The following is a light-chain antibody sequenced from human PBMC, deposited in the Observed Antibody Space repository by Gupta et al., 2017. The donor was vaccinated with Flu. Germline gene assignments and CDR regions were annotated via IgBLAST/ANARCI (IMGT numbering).Light chain of an antibody. CDR3: QSSHSTSPVI. Sequence: NFMLTQPPSVSDSPGIAVTISCTRSSGSIDDNYVQWYHQRPGSSPTSLIYADDDRPSGVPDRYSVSSDTSSNTASLTISGLKPEDEADYYCQSSHSTSPVIFGGGTKLTVL. V-gene: IGLV6-57*01. J-gene: IGLJ2*01. CDR2: ADD. CDR1: SGSIDDNY.